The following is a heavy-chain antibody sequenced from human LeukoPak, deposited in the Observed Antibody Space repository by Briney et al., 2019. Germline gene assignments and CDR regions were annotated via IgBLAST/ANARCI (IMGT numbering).Heavy chain of an antibody. J-gene: IGHJ4*02. CDR2: IKQDGSEK. D-gene: IGHD3-10*01. V-gene: IGHV3-7*04. CDR1: GFTFSHYW. CDR3: ARDLYASGSYDY. Sequence: GGSLRLSCAASGFTFSHYWMSWVRQAPGEGLEWVANIKQDGSEKNYVDSVKGRFTISRDNAKNSLHLQMNILRAEDTAVYYCARDLYASGSYDYWGQGTLVTVSS.